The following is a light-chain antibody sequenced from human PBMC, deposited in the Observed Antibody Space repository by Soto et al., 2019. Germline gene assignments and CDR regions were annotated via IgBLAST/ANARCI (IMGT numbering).Light chain of an antibody. CDR2: RAS. CDR1: QSLGGN. Sequence: EIVMTQSPATLAVSPGDTATLSCRASQSLGGNLAWYQQKPGQAPRLLIFRASSRATGVPARFSASASGTEFTLTISGLQSDDFAVYYCQQYNNWPPWTFDPGTKVEIK. V-gene: IGKV3-15*01. CDR3: QQYNNWPPWT. J-gene: IGKJ1*01.